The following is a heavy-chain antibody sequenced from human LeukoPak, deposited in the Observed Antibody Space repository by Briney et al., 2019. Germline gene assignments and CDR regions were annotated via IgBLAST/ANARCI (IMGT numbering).Heavy chain of an antibody. CDR1: GGSFRGYY. V-gene: IGHV4-34*01. CDR3: ARGFPVPSYYFDY. D-gene: IGHD2/OR15-2a*01. Sequence: SETLSLTCAVYGGSFRGYYWSWIRQPPGKGLEWIGEINHSGSTNYNPSLKSRVTISVDTSKNQFSLKLSSVTAADTAVYYCARGFPVPSYYFDYWGQGTLVTVSS. J-gene: IGHJ4*02. CDR2: INHSGST.